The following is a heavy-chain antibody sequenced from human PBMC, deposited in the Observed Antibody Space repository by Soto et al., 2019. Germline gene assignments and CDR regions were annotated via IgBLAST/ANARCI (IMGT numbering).Heavy chain of an antibody. CDR3: ARAYYYDSSGYSPGGY. CDR2: IKQDGSQK. Sequence: EVQLVESGGGLVQPGGSLRLSCAASGLTFSSYWMSWVRQAPGKGLEWVANIKQDGSQKYYVDSVKGRFTISRDNAKNLLSLQMNSLGVEDTDVCSCARAYYYDSSGYSPGGYWGQGTLVTVSS. CDR1: GLTFSSYW. D-gene: IGHD3-22*01. V-gene: IGHV3-7*04. J-gene: IGHJ4*02.